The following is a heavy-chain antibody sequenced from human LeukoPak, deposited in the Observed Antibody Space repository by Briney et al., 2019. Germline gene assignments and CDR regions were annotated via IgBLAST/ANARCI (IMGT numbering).Heavy chain of an antibody. D-gene: IGHD4-11*01. CDR1: GFTVSSNY. V-gene: IGHV3-66*01. CDR2: IYSGGST. Sequence: PGRSLRLSCAASGFTVSSNYMSWVRQAPGKGLEWVSIIYSGGSTYYADSVKGRFTISRDNSKNTLYLQMNSLRAEDTAMYYCARDRTGQQLISRKEYYYMDVWGKGTTVTISS. J-gene: IGHJ6*03. CDR3: ARDRTGQQLISRKEYYYMDV.